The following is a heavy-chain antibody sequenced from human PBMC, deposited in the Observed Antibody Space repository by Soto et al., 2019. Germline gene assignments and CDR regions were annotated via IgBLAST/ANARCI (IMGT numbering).Heavy chain of an antibody. CDR1: VFTFSDYW. CDR3: ARGVRGHYGFDV. J-gene: IGHJ3*01. V-gene: IGHV3-74*01. CDR2: IKFDGSSA. Sequence: EVQLVDSGGGLVQPGGSLRLSCAASVFTFSDYWIHWVRQAPGKGLVWVSRIKFDGSSANYADSVKGRFTISRDNARDTVYLQMNSLRAEDTAVYYCARGVRGHYGFDVWGQGTMVTVSS. D-gene: IGHD3-10*01.